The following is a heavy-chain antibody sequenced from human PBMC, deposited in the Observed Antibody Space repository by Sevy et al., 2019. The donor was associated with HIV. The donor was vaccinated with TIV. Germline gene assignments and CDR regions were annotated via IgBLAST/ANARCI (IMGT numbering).Heavy chain of an antibody. CDR2: VRGSGSST. D-gene: IGHD3-9*01. CDR3: AKAVPPLDWLLLFFDN. J-gene: IGHJ4*02. CDR1: GFTFSDYA. Sequence: GGSLRLSCVASGFTFSDYAMAWVRQAPGKGPEWISAVRGSGSSTKYADSVKGRFTISRDNSKNTLYLQLNSLRGDDTAVYYCAKAVPPLDWLLLFFDNWGQGSLVTVSS. V-gene: IGHV3-23*01.